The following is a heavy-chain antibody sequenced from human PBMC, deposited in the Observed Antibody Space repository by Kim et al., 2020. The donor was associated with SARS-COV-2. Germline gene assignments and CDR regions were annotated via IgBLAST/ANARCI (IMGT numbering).Heavy chain of an antibody. CDR1: GYTFTSYA. J-gene: IGHJ4*02. CDR3: ARDHIDVSHIAAAGARRYFDY. CDR2: INTNTGNP. V-gene: IGHV7-4-1*02. D-gene: IGHD6-13*01. Sequence: ASVKVSCKASGYTFTSYAMNWVRQAPGQGLEWMGWINTNTGNPTYAQGFTGRFVFSLDTSVSTAYLQISSLKAEDTAVYYCARDHIDVSHIAAAGARRYFDYWGQGTLVTVSS.